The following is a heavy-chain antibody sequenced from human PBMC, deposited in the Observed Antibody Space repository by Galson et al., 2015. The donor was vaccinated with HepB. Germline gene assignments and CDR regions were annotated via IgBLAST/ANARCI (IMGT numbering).Heavy chain of an antibody. V-gene: IGHV1-69*13. D-gene: IGHD3-22*01. CDR2: IIPIFGTA. J-gene: IGHJ4*02. CDR1: GGTFSSYA. Sequence: SVKVSCKASGGTFSSYAISWVRQAPGQGLEWMGGIIPIFGTANYAQKFQGRVTITADESTSTAYMELSSLRSEDTAVYYCAMYSYPKPTYYYDSSGCSHHQGNYFDYWGQGTLVTVSS. CDR3: AMYSYPKPTYYYDSSGCSHHQGNYFDY.